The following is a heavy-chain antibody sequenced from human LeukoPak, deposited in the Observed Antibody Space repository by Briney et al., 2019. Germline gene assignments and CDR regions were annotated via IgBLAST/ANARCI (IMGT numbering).Heavy chain of an antibody. CDR1: GGSISSSSYY. D-gene: IGHD2-15*01. Sequence: SETLSLTCTVSGGSISSSSYYWGWIRQPPGKGLEWIGSIYYSGSTYYNPSLKSRVTISVDTSKNQFSLKLSSVTAADTAVYYCAGRLAPRGIYYYYYYCMDVWGKGTTVTVSS. CDR2: IYYSGST. CDR3: AGRLAPRGIYYYYYYCMDV. J-gene: IGHJ6*03. V-gene: IGHV4-39*01.